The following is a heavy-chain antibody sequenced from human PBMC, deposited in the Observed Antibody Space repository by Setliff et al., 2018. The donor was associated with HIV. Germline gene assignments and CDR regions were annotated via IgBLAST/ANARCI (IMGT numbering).Heavy chain of an antibody. CDR1: GVSVTGHY. Sequence: SETLSLTCTVSGVSVTGHYWSWIRQPPGKGLEWIGYIHYSGSSNYNPSLKSRVSMSLDTSKKQVSLKMNSVTAADTAVYYCARGLSIFGVATPGFYSFMDVWGKGTTVTVSS. D-gene: IGHD3-3*01. V-gene: IGHV4-59*02. CDR3: ARGLSIFGVATPGFYSFMDV. CDR2: IHYSGSS. J-gene: IGHJ6*03.